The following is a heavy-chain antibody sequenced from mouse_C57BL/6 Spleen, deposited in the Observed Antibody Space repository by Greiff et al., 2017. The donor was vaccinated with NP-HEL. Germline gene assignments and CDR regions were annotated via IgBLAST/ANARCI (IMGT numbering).Heavy chain of an antibody. V-gene: IGHV1-80*01. D-gene: IGHD2-2*01. CDR3: ARASGYPYAMDY. Sequence: QVQLQQSGAELVKPGASVKISCKASGYAFSSYWMNWVKQRPGKGLEWIGQIYPGDGDTNYNGKFKGKATLTADKSSSTAYMQLSSLTSEDSAVYFCARASGYPYAMDYWGQGTSVTVSS. CDR1: GYAFSSYW. J-gene: IGHJ4*01. CDR2: IYPGDGDT.